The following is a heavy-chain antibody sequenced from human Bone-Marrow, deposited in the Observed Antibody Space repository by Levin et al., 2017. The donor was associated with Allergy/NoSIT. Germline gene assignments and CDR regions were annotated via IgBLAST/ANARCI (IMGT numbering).Heavy chain of an antibody. CDR1: GFTFSSYA. CDR2: ISGSGGST. D-gene: IGHD3-10*02. J-gene: IGHJ5*02. V-gene: IGHV3-23*01. Sequence: GESLKISCAASGFTFSSYAMSWVRQAPGKGLEWVSAISGSGGSTYYADSVKGRFTISRDNSKNTLYLQMNSLRAEDTAVYYCAKDLFRELFRSGLLGSDWDAWGQGTLVTVSS. CDR3: AKDLFRELFRSGLLGSDWDA.